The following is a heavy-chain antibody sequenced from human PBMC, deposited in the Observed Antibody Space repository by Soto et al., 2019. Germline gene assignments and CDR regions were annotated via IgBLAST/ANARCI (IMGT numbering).Heavy chain of an antibody. CDR1: GFTFSTYW. J-gene: IGHJ3*02. CDR2: INSDGSST. CDR3: ARVRCSGGSCRDAYDI. V-gene: IGHV3-74*01. Sequence: EVQLVESGGGLVQPGGSQRLSCAASGFTFSTYWMHWVRQAPGKALVWVSRINSDGSSTSYVISVRGRFTISRDNAKNTLYLQMNSLRAEDTAMYYCARVRCSGGSCRDAYDIWGQGTMVTVSS. D-gene: IGHD2-15*01.